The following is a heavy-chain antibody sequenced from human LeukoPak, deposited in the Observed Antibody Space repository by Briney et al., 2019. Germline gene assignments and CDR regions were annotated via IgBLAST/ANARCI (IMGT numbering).Heavy chain of an antibody. Sequence: PGGSLRLSCAASGFTFSSYSMNWVRQAPGKGLEWVSSISSSSSYIYYADSVKGRFTISRDNAKNSLYLQMNSLRVEDTAVYYCARHDPTVVTAITDAFDIWGQGTMVTVSS. CDR1: GFTFSSYS. V-gene: IGHV3-21*01. CDR3: ARHDPTVVTAITDAFDI. J-gene: IGHJ3*02. CDR2: ISSSSSYI. D-gene: IGHD2-21*02.